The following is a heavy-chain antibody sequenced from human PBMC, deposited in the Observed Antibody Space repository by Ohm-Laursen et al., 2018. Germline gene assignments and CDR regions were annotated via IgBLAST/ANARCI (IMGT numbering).Heavy chain of an antibody. Sequence: SLRLSCSASGFTFSNYWMHWVRQAPGKGLVWVSYINYDGSSTGYADSVKGRFTISRDNAKESLYLQMNSLRAEDTAVYYCARDNDGDYEDNFDCWGQGTVVTVSS. CDR3: ARDNDGDYEDNFDC. V-gene: IGHV3-74*01. J-gene: IGHJ4*02. CDR2: INYDGSST. D-gene: IGHD4-17*01. CDR1: GFTFSNYW.